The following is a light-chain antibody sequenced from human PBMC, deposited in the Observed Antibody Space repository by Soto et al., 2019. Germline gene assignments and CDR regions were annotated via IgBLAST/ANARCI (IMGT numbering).Light chain of an antibody. CDR2: GAS. CDR1: QSVTSNY. V-gene: IGKV3-20*01. J-gene: IGKJ1*01. Sequence: EIVLTQSPGTLSLSPGERATLSCRASQSVTSNYLAWYQQKPGQAPRLLIFGASSRATGIPDKFSGSGSGPDFTLTISRLGPDDLAVYYCQRYGGPAWTFGQGTRVEIK. CDR3: QRYGGPAWT.